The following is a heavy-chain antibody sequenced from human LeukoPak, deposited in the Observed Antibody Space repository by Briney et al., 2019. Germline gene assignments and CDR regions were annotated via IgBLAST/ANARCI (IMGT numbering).Heavy chain of an antibody. D-gene: IGHD6-25*01. Sequence: PGGSMRLSCAASGFTFDDYAIHWVRQAPGEGLEWVSGISWNSGSIGYADSVKGRFTISRDNAKNSLYLQMNSLRAEDTALYYCVKDRGAAAAQLYYFDYWGQGTLATVSS. CDR1: GFTFDDYA. CDR3: VKDRGAAAAQLYYFDY. J-gene: IGHJ4*02. V-gene: IGHV3-9*01. CDR2: ISWNSGSI.